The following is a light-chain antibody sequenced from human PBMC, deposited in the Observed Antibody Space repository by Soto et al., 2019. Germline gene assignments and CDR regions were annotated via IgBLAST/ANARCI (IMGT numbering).Light chain of an antibody. CDR1: SSDVGGYNY. V-gene: IGLV2-14*01. Sequence: QSALTQPASVSGSPGQSITISCTGTSSDVGGYNYVSWYQQHPGKAPKLMIYEVSNRPSGVSNRFSGSKSGNTASLTISGLLAADEADYYCSSYTSSSIDYVFGTGTKLTVL. J-gene: IGLJ1*01. CDR3: SSYTSSSIDYV. CDR2: EVS.